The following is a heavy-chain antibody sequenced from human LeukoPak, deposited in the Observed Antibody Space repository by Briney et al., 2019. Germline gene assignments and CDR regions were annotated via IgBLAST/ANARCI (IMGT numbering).Heavy chain of an antibody. Sequence: SVKVSCKASGGTFSSYAISWVRQAPGQGLEWMGRIIPIFGTANYAQKFQGRVTITADESTSTAYMELSSLRSEDTAVYYCARVGYCSSTSCPQPYYYYYMDVWGKGTTVTVSS. V-gene: IGHV1-69*13. CDR2: IIPIFGTA. CDR1: GGTFSSYA. D-gene: IGHD2-2*01. J-gene: IGHJ6*03. CDR3: ARVGYCSSTSCPQPYYYYYMDV.